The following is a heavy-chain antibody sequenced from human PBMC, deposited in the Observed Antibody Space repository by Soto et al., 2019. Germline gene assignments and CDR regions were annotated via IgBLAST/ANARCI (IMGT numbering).Heavy chain of an antibody. CDR3: ARDPSSSIAARAGFFDP. CDR1: DYPISSAYY. CDR2: VYHNGNT. D-gene: IGHD6-6*01. J-gene: IGHJ5*02. V-gene: IGHV4-38-2*02. Sequence: SETLSLTCTVSDYPISSAYYWGWIRQPPGKGLGWMGYVYHNGNTRYNPSLKSRVSISIDTSKNQFSLKLNSVTAADTAFYYCARDPSSSIAARAGFFDPWGQGMLVTVSS.